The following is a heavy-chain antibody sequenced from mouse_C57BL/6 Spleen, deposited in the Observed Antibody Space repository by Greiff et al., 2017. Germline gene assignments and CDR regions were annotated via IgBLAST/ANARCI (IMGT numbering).Heavy chain of an antibody. CDR1: GYSITSGYY. V-gene: IGHV3-6*01. CDR3: ARVRDYYGSSDWYFDV. Sequence: EVQLQQSGPGLVKPSQSLSLTCSVTGYSITSGYYWNWIRQFPGNKLEWMGYISYDGSNNYNPSLKNRISITRDTSKNQFFLKLNSVTTEDTATYYCARVRDYYGSSDWYFDVWGTVTTVTVSS. CDR2: ISYDGSN. D-gene: IGHD1-1*01. J-gene: IGHJ1*03.